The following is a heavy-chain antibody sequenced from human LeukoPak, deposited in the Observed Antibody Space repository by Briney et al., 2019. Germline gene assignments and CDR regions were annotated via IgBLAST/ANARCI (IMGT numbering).Heavy chain of an antibody. V-gene: IGHV3-23*01. CDR3: AKVTYDILTYDY. J-gene: IGHJ4*02. D-gene: IGHD3-9*01. CDR2: ISGSGGST. Sequence: GGTLRLSCAASGFTFSSYGMSRVRQAPGKGLEWVSAISGSGGSTYYADSVKGRFTISRDNSKNTLYLQMNSLRAEDTAVYYCAKVTYDILTYDYWGQGTLVTVSS. CDR1: GFTFSSYG.